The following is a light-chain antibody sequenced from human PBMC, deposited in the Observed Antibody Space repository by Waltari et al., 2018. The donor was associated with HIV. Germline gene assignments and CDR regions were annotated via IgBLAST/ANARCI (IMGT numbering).Light chain of an antibody. J-gene: IGKJ1*01. CDR2: SAS. V-gene: IGKV1-39*01. CDR3: QQTYSGPWT. Sequence: DIQMTQSPSSLSASVGDRVTATCRANHTISRFLNWYQHKPGKAPNLLISSASNLHSGVPSRFGGSGSGTDFALTISSLQPEDFAVYYCQQTYSGPWTFGQGTKIDIK. CDR1: HTISRF.